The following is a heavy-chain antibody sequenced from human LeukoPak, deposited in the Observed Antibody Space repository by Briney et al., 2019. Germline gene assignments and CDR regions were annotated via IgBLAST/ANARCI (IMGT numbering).Heavy chain of an antibody. CDR2: IYTSGST. CDR3: ARLSGYPYYYYYYMDV. V-gene: IGHV4-4*09. Sequence: SETLSLTCTVSGGSISSYYWSWIRQPPGKGLEWTGYIYTSGSTNYNPSLKSRVTISVDTSKNQFSLKLSSVTAADTAVYYCARLSGYPYYYYYYMDVWGKGTTVTVSS. CDR1: GGSISSYY. D-gene: IGHD3-10*01. J-gene: IGHJ6*03.